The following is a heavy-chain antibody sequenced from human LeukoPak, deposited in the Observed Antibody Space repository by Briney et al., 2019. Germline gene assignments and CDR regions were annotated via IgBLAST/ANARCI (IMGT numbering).Heavy chain of an antibody. Sequence: PGGSLRLSCAASGFTFSSYSMNWIRQPPGKGLEWIGEINHSGGTNYNPSLKSRVTISVDTSKNQFSLKLSSVTAADTAVYYCARGVRMIVVVTYFDYWGQGTLVTVSS. V-gene: IGHV4-34*01. D-gene: IGHD3-22*01. J-gene: IGHJ4*02. CDR3: ARGVRMIVVVTYFDY. CDR2: INHSGGT. CDR1: GFTFSSYS.